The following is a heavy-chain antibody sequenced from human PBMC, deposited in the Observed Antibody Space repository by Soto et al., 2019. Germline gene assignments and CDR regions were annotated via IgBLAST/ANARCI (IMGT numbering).Heavy chain of an antibody. CDR3: AREALYYDSSGYSTYWYFDL. J-gene: IGHJ2*01. CDR1: GGSISSYY. D-gene: IGHD3-22*01. Sequence: QVQLQESGPGLVKPSETLSLTCTVSGGSISSYYWSCIRQPAGKGLEWIGRIYTSGSTNYNPSLKSRVTMSVDTSKNQFSLTLSSVTAADTAVYYCAREALYYDSSGYSTYWYFDLWGRGTLVTVSS. V-gene: IGHV4-4*07. CDR2: IYTSGST.